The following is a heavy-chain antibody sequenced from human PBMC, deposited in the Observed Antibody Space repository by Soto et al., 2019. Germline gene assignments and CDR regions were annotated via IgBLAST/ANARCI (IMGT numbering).Heavy chain of an antibody. CDR2: ISYDGSNK. J-gene: IGHJ6*02. Sequence: VQLVESGGGLVQPGRSLRLSCAASGFTFDDYAMHWVRQAPGKGLEWVAVISYDGSNKYYADSVKGRFTISRDNSKNTLYLQMNSLRAEDTAVYYCAKERALLTGSLDVWGQGTTVTVSS. D-gene: IGHD3-9*01. CDR3: AKERALLTGSLDV. V-gene: IGHV3-30*18. CDR1: GFTFDDYA.